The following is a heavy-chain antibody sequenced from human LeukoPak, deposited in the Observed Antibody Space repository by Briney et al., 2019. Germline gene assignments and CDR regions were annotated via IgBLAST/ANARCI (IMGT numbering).Heavy chain of an antibody. Sequence: SQTLSLTCTVSGGSISSGSYYWSWIRQPAGKGLEWIGRIYTSGSTNYNPSLKSRVTISVDTSKNQFSLKLSSVTAADTAVYYCAREGRSYYYMDVWGKGTTVTISS. D-gene: IGHD3-3*01. CDR2: IYTSGST. CDR3: AREGRSYYYMDV. J-gene: IGHJ6*03. V-gene: IGHV4-61*02. CDR1: GGSISSGSYY.